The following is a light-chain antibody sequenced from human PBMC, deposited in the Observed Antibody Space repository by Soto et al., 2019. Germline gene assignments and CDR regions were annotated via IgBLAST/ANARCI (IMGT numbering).Light chain of an antibody. Sequence: EIVLTHSPGTLSLSPVERATLSCRPSQSVSSTYLAWYQQKPGQAPRLLIFGASSRATGIPDRFSGSGSGTDFTLTISRLEPEDFAVYYCQQYGSSPPTWTFGQGTKVDI. CDR2: GAS. CDR3: QQYGSSPPTWT. V-gene: IGKV3-20*01. CDR1: QSVSSTY. J-gene: IGKJ1*01.